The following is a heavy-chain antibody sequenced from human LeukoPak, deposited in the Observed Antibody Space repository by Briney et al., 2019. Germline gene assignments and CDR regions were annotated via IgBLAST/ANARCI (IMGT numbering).Heavy chain of an antibody. Sequence: GGSLRLSCAASGFTFSSYYMHWVRQAPGKGLVWVSHINSDGTTINYADSVEGRFTISRDNAKNTLYLQMDSLRAEDTALYYCTRGGVVAATDYWGQGTLVTVSS. D-gene: IGHD2-15*01. CDR2: INSDGTTI. J-gene: IGHJ4*02. CDR3: TRGGVVAATDY. V-gene: IGHV3-74*01. CDR1: GFTFSSYY.